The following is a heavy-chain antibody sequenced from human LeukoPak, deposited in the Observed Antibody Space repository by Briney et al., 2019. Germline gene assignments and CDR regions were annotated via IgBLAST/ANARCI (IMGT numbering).Heavy chain of an antibody. CDR2: INPSGGST. J-gene: IGHJ4*02. CDR1: GYTFTSYY. Sequence: ASVKVSCKASGYTFTSYYMHWVRQAPGQGLEWMGIINPSGGSTSYAQKFQGRVTITRDTSASTAYMELSSLRSEDTAVYYCARELYYYDSSGYYDYWGQGTLVTVSS. CDR3: ARELYYYDSSGYYDY. V-gene: IGHV1-46*01. D-gene: IGHD3-22*01.